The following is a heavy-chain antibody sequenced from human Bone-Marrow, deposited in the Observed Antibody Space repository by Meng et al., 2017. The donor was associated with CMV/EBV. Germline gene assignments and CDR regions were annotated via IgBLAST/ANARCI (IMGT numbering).Heavy chain of an antibody. CDR2: INHSGST. CDR3: ARLRVRGVILRAYYFDY. V-gene: IGHV4-34*01. CDR1: VSFSGYY. J-gene: IGHJ4*02. D-gene: IGHD3-10*01. Sequence: VSFSGYYWRRIRQPPGKGLEWIGEINHSGSTNYNPSLKSRVTISVDTSKNQFSLKLSSVTAADTAVYYCARLRVRGVILRAYYFDYWGQGTLVTVSS.